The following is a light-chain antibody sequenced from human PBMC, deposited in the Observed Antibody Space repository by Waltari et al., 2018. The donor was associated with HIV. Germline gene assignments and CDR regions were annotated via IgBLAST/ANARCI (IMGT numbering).Light chain of an antibody. CDR1: NICHKN. V-gene: IGLV3-9*01. Sequence: SYDLPQALSVSVALGQTATITCDGFNICHKNCNWYQQKAGQAPLLVIYRDDNRPSGTPERFSGASSSNTATLIISGAQPGDEADYFCQVWHSNTAVFGSGTKVTVL. CDR2: RDD. CDR3: QVWHSNTAV. J-gene: IGLJ1*01.